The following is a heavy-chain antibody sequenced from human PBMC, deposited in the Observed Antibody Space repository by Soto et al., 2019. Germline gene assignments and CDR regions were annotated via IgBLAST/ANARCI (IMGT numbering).Heavy chain of an antibody. V-gene: IGHV3-74*01. Sequence: GGSLRLSCAASGFTFSSYWMHWVRQAPGKGLVWVSRINSDGSSTSYADSVKGRFTISRDNAKNTLYLQMNSLRAEDTAVYYCARVGSIAARPSDYWGQGTLVTVSS. CDR3: ARVGSIAARPSDY. D-gene: IGHD6-6*01. CDR1: GFTFSSYW. J-gene: IGHJ4*02. CDR2: INSDGSST.